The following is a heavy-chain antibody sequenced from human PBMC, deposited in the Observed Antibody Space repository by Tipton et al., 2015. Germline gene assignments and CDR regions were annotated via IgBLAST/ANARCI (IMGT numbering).Heavy chain of an antibody. CDR3: ARKPVVRGAYYYIDY. V-gene: IGHV4-38-2*01. D-gene: IGHD3-10*01. Sequence: TLSLTCAVSAYSISSDYYWGWIRQPPGKGLEWIGSISHSGSTYYNPSLKSRVTMSRDTSKNQFSLKLTSVTAADTAFYYCARKPVVRGAYYYIDYWGQGTLVTVSS. J-gene: IGHJ4*02. CDR2: ISHSGST. CDR1: AYSISSDYY.